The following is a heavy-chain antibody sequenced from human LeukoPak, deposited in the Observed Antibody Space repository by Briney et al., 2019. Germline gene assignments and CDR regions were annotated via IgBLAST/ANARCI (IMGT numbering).Heavy chain of an antibody. D-gene: IGHD6-19*01. CDR3: ARDRAVAGSIDY. J-gene: IGHJ4*02. Sequence: GGSLRLSCAASGFTFSSYGMPWVRQAPGKGLEWVAVIWYDGSNKYYADSVKGRFTISRDNSKNTLYLQMNSLRAEDTAVYYCARDRAVAGSIDYWGQGTLVTVSS. CDR2: IWYDGSNK. V-gene: IGHV3-33*01. CDR1: GFTFSSYG.